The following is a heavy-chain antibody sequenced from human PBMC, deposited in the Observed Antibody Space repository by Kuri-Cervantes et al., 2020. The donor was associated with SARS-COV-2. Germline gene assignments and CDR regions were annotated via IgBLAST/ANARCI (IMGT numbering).Heavy chain of an antibody. V-gene: IGHV3-9*01. Sequence: GGSLRLSCAASGFTFDDYAMHWVRQAPGKGLEWVSGISWNSGSIGYADSVKGRFTVSRDNAKKSLFLQMNSLRAEDTAVYYCARDGYSYYYYYYMDVWGKGTTVTVSS. D-gene: IGHD5-18*01. CDR1: GFTFDDYA. CDR2: ISWNSGSI. CDR3: ARDGYSYYYYYYMDV. J-gene: IGHJ6*03.